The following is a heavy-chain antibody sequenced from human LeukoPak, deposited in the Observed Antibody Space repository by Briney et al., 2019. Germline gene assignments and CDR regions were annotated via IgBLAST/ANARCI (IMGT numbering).Heavy chain of an antibody. V-gene: IGHV3-20*04. D-gene: IGHD1-1*01. Sequence: PGGSLRLSCAASGLTFDDYGMSWVRQAPGKGLEWVSGINWNGGSTSYADSVKGRFTISRDNAKNSLYLQMSSLRAEDTAFYYCARNDGALYWGQGTLVTVSS. CDR2: INWNGGST. CDR1: GLTFDDYG. CDR3: ARNDGALY. J-gene: IGHJ4*02.